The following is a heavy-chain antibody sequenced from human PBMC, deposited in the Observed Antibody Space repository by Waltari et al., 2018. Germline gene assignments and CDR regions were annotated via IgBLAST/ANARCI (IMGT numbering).Heavy chain of an antibody. V-gene: IGHV3-23*01. CDR1: GFPFSTYA. D-gene: IGHD1-1*01. CDR2: ISGGGGTT. J-gene: IGHJ4*02. Sequence: EVQLLESGGGLVQPGGSLRLSCAASGFPFSTYAMSWVRQAPGKGLEWVSAISGGGGTTYYADSVKGRFTISRDNSKNTLYLQMNSLRAADTAVYFCAKAEIGTTYFDYWGQGTLVTVSS. CDR3: AKAEIGTTYFDY.